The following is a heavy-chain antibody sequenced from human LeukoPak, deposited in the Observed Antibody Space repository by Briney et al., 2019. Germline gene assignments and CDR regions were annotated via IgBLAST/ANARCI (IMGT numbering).Heavy chain of an antibody. CDR3: ARGGESSSWYNVLYYYYYMDV. Sequence: PSETLSLTCTVSGGSISSYYWSWIRQPPGKGLEWIGYIYYSGSTNYNPSLKSRVTISVDTSKNQFSLRLSSVTAADTAVYYCARGGESSSWYNVLYYYYYMDVWGKGTTVTVSS. CDR1: GGSISSYY. V-gene: IGHV4-59*01. CDR2: IYYSGST. J-gene: IGHJ6*03. D-gene: IGHD6-13*01.